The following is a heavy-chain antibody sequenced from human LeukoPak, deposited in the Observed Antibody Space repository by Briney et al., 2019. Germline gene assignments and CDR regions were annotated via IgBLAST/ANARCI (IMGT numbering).Heavy chain of an antibody. D-gene: IGHD2-15*01. J-gene: IGHJ3*02. CDR1: GGSVTDYY. Sequence: SETLSLACTVSGGSVTDYYWSWIRQSPGKGLEWTGYIYYTGTSYNPSLKSRVTISADTSKNQFSLKLISVTAADTAVYYCARIVVVAARFWSAFDIWGQGTMVTVSS. CDR3: ARIVVVAARFWSAFDI. V-gene: IGHV4-59*02. CDR2: IYYTGT.